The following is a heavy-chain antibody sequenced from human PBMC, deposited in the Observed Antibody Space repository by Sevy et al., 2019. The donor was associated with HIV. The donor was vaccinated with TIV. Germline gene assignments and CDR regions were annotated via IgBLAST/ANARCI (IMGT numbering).Heavy chain of an antibody. CDR1: GFTFSSYW. CDR3: VREGLGGFSYSLDC. V-gene: IGHV3-7*01. CDR2: MKEDGSEK. J-gene: IGHJ4*02. Sequence: GESLKISCAASGFTFSSYWMSWVRQAPGQGLEWVATMKEDGSEKSYVDSVKGRFTISRENAKNSLYLQMNSLRVDDTALYYCVREGLGGFSYSLDCWGQGTLVTVSA. D-gene: IGHD5-18*01.